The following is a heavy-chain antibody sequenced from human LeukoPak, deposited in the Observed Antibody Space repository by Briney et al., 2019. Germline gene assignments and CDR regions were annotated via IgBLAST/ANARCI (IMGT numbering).Heavy chain of an antibody. CDR1: GGSISSHY. CDR2: IYYSGST. Sequence: SETLPLTCTVSGGSISSHYWSWIRQPPGKGLEWIGYIYYSGSTNYNPSLKSRVTISVDTSKNQFSLKLSSVTAADTAVYYCARETSNWFDPWGQGTLVTVSS. V-gene: IGHV4-59*11. J-gene: IGHJ5*02. CDR3: ARETSNWFDP.